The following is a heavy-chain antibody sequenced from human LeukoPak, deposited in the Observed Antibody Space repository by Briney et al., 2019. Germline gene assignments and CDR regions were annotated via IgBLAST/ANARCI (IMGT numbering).Heavy chain of an antibody. CDR3: ARDDAVAGTFDY. CDR1: GGTFSSYA. Sequence: GASVKVSCKASGGTFSSYAISWVRQAPGQGLEWMGGIIPIFGTANYAQKFQGRVTITTDESTSTAYMELSSLRSEDTAVYYCARDDAVAGTFDYWGQGTLVTVSS. V-gene: IGHV1-69*05. CDR2: IIPIFGTA. J-gene: IGHJ4*02. D-gene: IGHD6-19*01.